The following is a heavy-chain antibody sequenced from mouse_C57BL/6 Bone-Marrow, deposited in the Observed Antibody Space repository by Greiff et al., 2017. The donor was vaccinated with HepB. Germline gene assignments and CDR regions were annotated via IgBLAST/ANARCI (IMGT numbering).Heavy chain of an antibody. CDR2: IYPRSGNT. Sequence: VQLQQSGAELARPGASVKLSCKASGYTFTSYGISWVKQRPGQGLEWIGEIYPRSGNTYYNEKFKGKATLTADKSSSTAYMELRSLTSEDSAVYVCARGGFITTVVATDWYFDVWGTGTTVTVSS. CDR3: ARGGFITTVVATDWYFDV. V-gene: IGHV1-81*01. D-gene: IGHD1-1*01. CDR1: GYTFTSYG. J-gene: IGHJ1*03.